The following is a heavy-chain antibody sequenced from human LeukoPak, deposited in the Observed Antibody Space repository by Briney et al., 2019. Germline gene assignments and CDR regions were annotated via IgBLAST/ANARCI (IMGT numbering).Heavy chain of an antibody. CDR1: GFTFSTYV. J-gene: IGHJ4*02. Sequence: GGSLRLSCAASGFTFSTYVMTWVRQAPGKGLEWVSSIGGSGGSPYYANSVKARFSISRDNSKNTLYLEMNSLRDADTAVYYCAKGGIGSSSGLDYWGQGTLVTVSS. V-gene: IGHV3-23*01. D-gene: IGHD5-18*01. CDR3: AKGGIGSSSGLDY. CDR2: IGGSGGSP.